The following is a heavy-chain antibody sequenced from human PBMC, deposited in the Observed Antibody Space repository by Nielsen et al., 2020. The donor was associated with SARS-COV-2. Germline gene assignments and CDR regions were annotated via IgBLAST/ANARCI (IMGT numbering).Heavy chain of an antibody. D-gene: IGHD3-10*01. V-gene: IGHV3-23*01. J-gene: IGHJ4*02. CDR2: ITGNGGST. CDR1: GFTFSDYA. Sequence: GESLKISCAASGFTFSDYAMNWVRQAPGKGLEWVSTITGNGGSTYYADSVKGRFTISRDNSKNTLYLQMNSLRAEDTAVYYCAKDTQSGSYLTIIDYWGQGTLVTVSS. CDR3: AKDTQSGSYLTIIDY.